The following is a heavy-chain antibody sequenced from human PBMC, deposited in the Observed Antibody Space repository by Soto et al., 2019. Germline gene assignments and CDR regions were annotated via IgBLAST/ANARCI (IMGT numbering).Heavy chain of an antibody. Sequence: GGSLRLSCEASGFTFSTYSMNWVRQAPGKGLEWVSYISGGSKTKSYADSVKGRFTVSRDNAKNSLYLQMNSLRVEDTAIYYCTIDRREGTTDYWGQGALVTVSS. CDR3: TIDRREGTTDY. V-gene: IGHV3-48*01. J-gene: IGHJ4*02. CDR1: GFTFSTYS. CDR2: ISGGSKTK. D-gene: IGHD1-7*01.